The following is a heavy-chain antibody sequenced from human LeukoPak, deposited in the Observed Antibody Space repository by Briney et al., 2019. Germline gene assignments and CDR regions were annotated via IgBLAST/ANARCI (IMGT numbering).Heavy chain of an antibody. CDR2: ISAGGGST. CDR3: AKDAAGPEY. V-gene: IGHV3-23*01. J-gene: IGHJ4*02. D-gene: IGHD6-13*01. Sequence: GGSLRLSCAVSGLTFSDYSMTWVRQAPGKGLFWVSGISAGGGSTYYADSVKGRFTISRDNSRNTLYLQMNSLRAEDTAVYYCAKDAAGPEYWGQGTLVTVSS. CDR1: GLTFSDYS.